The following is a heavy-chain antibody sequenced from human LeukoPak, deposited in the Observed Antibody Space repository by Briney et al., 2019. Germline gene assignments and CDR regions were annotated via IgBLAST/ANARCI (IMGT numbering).Heavy chain of an antibody. CDR3: ARAEGSRYGLFDY. J-gene: IGHJ4*02. Sequence: PGWSLRLSCAVSGFTFSSYWMHWVRHAPGKGLVWVSRISTDGSTINYADSVKGRFSISRDNAKNTLYLQMNSLRAEDTAVYYCARAEGSRYGLFDYWGQGTLVTVSS. D-gene: IGHD5-18*01. CDR2: ISTDGSTI. V-gene: IGHV3-74*01. CDR1: GFTFSSYW.